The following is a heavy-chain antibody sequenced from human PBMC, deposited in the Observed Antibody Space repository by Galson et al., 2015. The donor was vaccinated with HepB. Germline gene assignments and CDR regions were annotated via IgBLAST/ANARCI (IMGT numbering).Heavy chain of an antibody. V-gene: IGHV3-74*01. D-gene: IGHD5-18*01. CDR2: INSDGGST. J-gene: IGHJ4*02. CDR1: GFTFSNYW. CDR3: ARGYSNGYRIDY. Sequence: SLRLSCAASGFTFSNYWMHWVSQGPGKGLVWVSRINSDGGSTSYADSVKGQFTIPRDNAKNTLYLQMNSLRAEDTAVYYCARGYSNGYRIDYWGQGALVTVSS.